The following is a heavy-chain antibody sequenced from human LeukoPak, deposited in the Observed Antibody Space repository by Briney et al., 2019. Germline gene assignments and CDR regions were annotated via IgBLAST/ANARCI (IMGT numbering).Heavy chain of an antibody. V-gene: IGHV3-7*01. J-gene: IGHJ4*02. CDR1: GFTFRDHY. D-gene: IGHD1-26*01. CDR3: ARAKWELRVLLGY. CDR2: IKQDGSEK. Sequence: GGSLRLSFAASGFTFRDHYMSWIRQAPGKGLEWVANIKQDGSEKYYVDSVKGRFIISRDNAKNSLYLQMNSLRAEDTAVYYCARAKWELRVLLGYWGQGTLVTVSS.